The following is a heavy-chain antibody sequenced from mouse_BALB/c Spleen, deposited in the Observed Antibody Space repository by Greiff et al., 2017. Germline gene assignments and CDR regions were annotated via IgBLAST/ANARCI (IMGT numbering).Heavy chain of an antibody. V-gene: IGHV1-20*02. CDR2: INPYNGDT. CDR3: ARLAVGYAMDY. J-gene: IGHJ4*01. D-gene: IGHD1-1*02. Sequence: EVQLQQSGPELVKPGASVKISCKASGYPFTGYFMNWVIQSHGKSLEWIGRINPYNGDTFYNQKFKGKATLTVDKSSSTAHMELRSLASEDSAVYYCARLAVGYAMDYWGQGTSVTVSA. CDR1: GYPFTGYF.